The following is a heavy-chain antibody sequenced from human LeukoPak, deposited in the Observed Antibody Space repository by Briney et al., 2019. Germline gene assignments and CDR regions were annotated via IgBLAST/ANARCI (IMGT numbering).Heavy chain of an antibody. D-gene: IGHD2-2*02. CDR2: ISDDGSNK. V-gene: IGHV3-30-3*01. J-gene: IGHJ6*03. CDR1: GFTLSSYA. Sequence: GGSLRLSCAASGFTLSSYAMHWVRQAPGKGLEWVAVISDDGSNKYYADSVKGRFTISRDNSKNTLYLQMNSLGTEDTAVYYCARGDQLLYLYYYYYMDVWGKGTTVTVSS. CDR3: ARGDQLLYLYYYYYMDV.